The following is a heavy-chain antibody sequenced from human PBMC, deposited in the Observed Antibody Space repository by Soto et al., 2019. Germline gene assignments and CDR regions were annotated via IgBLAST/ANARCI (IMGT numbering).Heavy chain of an antibody. CDR2: ISGSGAGT. J-gene: IGHJ5*02. CDR1: GFTFSNYA. V-gene: IGHV3-23*01. D-gene: IGHD3-10*01. CDR3: AKDLSQYGSGSYYNGGWFDP. Sequence: GGSLRLSCAASGFTFSNYAMSWVRQAPGKGLEWVSGISGSGAGTKYADSVKGRVTISRDNSKNTVYLQMNSLRAEDTAVYYCAKDLSQYGSGSYYNGGWFDPWGQGTLVTVSS.